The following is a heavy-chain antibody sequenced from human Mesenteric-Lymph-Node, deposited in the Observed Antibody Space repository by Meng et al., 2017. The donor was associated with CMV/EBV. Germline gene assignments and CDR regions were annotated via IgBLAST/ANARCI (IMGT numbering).Heavy chain of an antibody. CDR3: AKANTFEIFGVVSRTFDN. V-gene: IGHV3-48*04. Sequence: GESLKISCAASGFTFSSYRMNWVRQAPGKGLEWISYISSGSGTISYADSVKGRFSISRDNAKNSLYLQMNSLRLEDTAFYYCAKANTFEIFGVVSRTFDNWGQGTLVTVSS. J-gene: IGHJ4*02. D-gene: IGHD3-3*01. CDR2: ISSGSGTI. CDR1: GFTFSSYR.